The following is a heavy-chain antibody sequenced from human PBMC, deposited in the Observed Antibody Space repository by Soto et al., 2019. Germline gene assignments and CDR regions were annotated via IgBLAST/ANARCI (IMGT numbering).Heavy chain of an antibody. D-gene: IGHD3-22*01. J-gene: IGHJ6*02. CDR2: INHSGST. Sequence: SETLSLTCTVSGDSFSSDSYYWGWIRQPPGKTLEWIGEINHSGSTNYNPSLRSRVTISVDTSKNQFSLKLSSVTAADTAVYYCARADPVITMRGWAYGMDVWGQGTTVTVSS. V-gene: IGHV4-39*07. CDR1: GDSFSSDSYY. CDR3: ARADPVITMRGWAYGMDV.